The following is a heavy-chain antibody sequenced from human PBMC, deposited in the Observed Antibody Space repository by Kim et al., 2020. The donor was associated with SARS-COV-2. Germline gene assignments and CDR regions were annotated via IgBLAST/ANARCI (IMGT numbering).Heavy chain of an antibody. V-gene: IGHV4-39*01. CDR3: ARGCSSTSCYDAFDI. J-gene: IGHJ3*02. CDR1: GGSISSSSYY. D-gene: IGHD2-2*01. Sequence: SETLSLTCTVSGGSISSSSYYWGWIRQPPGKGLEWIGSIYYSGSTYYNPSLKSRVTISVDTSKNQFSLKLSSVTAADTAVYYCARGCSSTSCYDAFDIWGQGTMVTVSS. CDR2: IYYSGST.